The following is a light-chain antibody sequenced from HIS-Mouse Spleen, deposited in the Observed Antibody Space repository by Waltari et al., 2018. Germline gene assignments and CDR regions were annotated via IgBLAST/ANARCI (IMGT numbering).Light chain of an antibody. Sequence: QSALTQPASVSGSPGQSITISCTGTSSDVGSYNLVSWYQQHHGKAPNLMIYDVSKRPSGVPDRFSGSKSGNTASLTISGRQAEDEADYYCCSYAGSYTWVFGGGTKLTVL. J-gene: IGLJ3*02. CDR3: CSYAGSYTWV. CDR2: DVS. V-gene: IGLV2-11*01. CDR1: SSDVGSYNL.